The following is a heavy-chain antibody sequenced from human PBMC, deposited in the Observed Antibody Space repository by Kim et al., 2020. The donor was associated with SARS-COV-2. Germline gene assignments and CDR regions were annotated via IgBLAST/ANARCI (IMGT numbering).Heavy chain of an antibody. J-gene: IGHJ4*02. Sequence: GGSLRLSCAASGFTFDDYAMHWVRQAPGKGLEWVSGISWNSGSIGYADSVKGRFTISRDNAKNSLYLQMNSLRAEDTALYYCATLGGGLLWFGELPYFDYWGQGTLVTVSS. CDR2: ISWNSGSI. CDR3: ATLGGGLLWFGELPYFDY. CDR1: GFTFDDYA. D-gene: IGHD3-10*01. V-gene: IGHV3-9*01.